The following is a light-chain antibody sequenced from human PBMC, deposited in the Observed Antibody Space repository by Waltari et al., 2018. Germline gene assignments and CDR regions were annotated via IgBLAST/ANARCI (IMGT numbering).Light chain of an antibody. CDR1: QSISTS. CDR3: QQRDIRPVT. CDR2: CAS. Sequence: DIQMTQSPSSLSASVGDRVTITCRATQSISTSLNWYQQKPGKASNLLIYCASSFQSGVPSRFSCSESGTDFTRTISNLQPEDFATYYCQQRDIRPVTVGGVTKLEIK. J-gene: IGKJ4*01. V-gene: IGKV1-39*01.